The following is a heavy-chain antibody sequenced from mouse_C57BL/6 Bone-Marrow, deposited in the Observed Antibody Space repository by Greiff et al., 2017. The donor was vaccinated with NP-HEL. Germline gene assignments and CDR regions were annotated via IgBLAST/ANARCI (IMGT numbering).Heavy chain of an antibody. CDR3: AKPSYVCGFAY. CDR1: GFSLTSYG. D-gene: IGHD2-12*01. CDR2: IWRGGST. V-gene: IGHV2-5*01. J-gene: IGHJ3*01. Sequence: VKLQQSGPGLVQPSQSLSITCTVSGFSLTSYGVHWVRQSPGKGLEWLGVIWRGGSTDYNAAFMSRLSIIKDNSKCHGFFQMNSLQANDTAIYYYAKPSYVCGFAYWGQGTLVTVSA.